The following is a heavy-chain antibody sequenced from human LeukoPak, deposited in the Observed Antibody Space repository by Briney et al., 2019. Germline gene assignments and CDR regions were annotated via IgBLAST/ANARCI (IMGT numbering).Heavy chain of an antibody. Sequence: SETLSLTCSVSGESMTPYYCTWIRQSAGKGLEWLGRVFHTGQHNYNPSLKSRLSMSLDASRDLVSLTLTSVTAADTAIYYCARVSGYCSGGRCYGGQWFDPWGQGTLVIVSS. D-gene: IGHD2-15*01. CDR1: GESMTPYY. J-gene: IGHJ5*02. CDR3: ARVSGYCSGGRCYGGQWFDP. CDR2: VFHTGQH. V-gene: IGHV4-4*07.